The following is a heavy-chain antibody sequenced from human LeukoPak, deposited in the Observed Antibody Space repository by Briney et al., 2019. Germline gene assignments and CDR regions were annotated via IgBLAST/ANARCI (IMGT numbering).Heavy chain of an antibody. V-gene: IGHV3-15*01. J-gene: IGHJ4*02. CDR2: IKSKTDGGTT. CDR1: GFTFSNAW. Sequence: GGSLRLSCAASGFTFSNAWMSWVRQAPGKGLEWVGRIKSKTDGGTTDYAAPVKGRFTISRDDSKNTLYLQMNSLKTEDTAVYYCARDFYCSGGRCYEAFDYWAQGTLVTVSS. D-gene: IGHD2-15*01. CDR3: ARDFYCSGGRCYEAFDY.